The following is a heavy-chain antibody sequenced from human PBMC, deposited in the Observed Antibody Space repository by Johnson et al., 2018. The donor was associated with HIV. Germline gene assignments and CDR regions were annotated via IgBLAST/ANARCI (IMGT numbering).Heavy chain of an antibody. CDR1: GFTFEDYA. J-gene: IGHJ3*02. CDR2: ISWNSGSI. CDR3: AARGYSAYDPMFLDI. V-gene: IGHV3-9*01. Sequence: VQLVESGGGVVQPGRSLRLSCAASGFTFEDYAMHWVRQVPGKGLEWVSGISWNSGSIGYADSVKGRFTISRDNAKNSLYLQMSSLRGEDTALYYCAARGYSAYDPMFLDIWGQGTMVTVSS. D-gene: IGHD5-12*01.